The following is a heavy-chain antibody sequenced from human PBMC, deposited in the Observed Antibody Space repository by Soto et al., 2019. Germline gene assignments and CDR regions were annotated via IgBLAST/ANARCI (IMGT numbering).Heavy chain of an antibody. J-gene: IGHJ4*02. Sequence: EVQLLESGGGLVQPGGSLRISWAASGFTFASYAMGWVRQAPGKGLEWVSGITTSGDNTYYADPVKGRFTISRNNSKNTLYLQMNGLRAEDTAVYYCAKAPWGVGATLDYWGQGTLVTVSS. CDR3: AKAPWGVGATLDY. D-gene: IGHD1-26*01. V-gene: IGHV3-23*01. CDR1: GFTFASYA. CDR2: ITTSGDNT.